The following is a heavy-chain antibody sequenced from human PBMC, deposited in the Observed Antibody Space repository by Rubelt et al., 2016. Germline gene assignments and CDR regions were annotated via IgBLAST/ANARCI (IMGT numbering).Heavy chain of an antibody. CDR2: ISAYNGNT. CDR1: GYTFTSYG. CDR3: ARDLPPFRRYNWNFPLDY. V-gene: IGHV1-18*01. Sequence: QVQLVQSGAEVKKPGASVKVSCKASGYTFTSYGISWVRQAPGQGLEWMGWISAYNGNTNYAQKFQGRVTMTPDTSTSTAYMELRSLRSDDTAVYYCARDLPPFRRYNWNFPLDYWGQGTLVTVSS. J-gene: IGHJ4*02. D-gene: IGHD1-7*01.